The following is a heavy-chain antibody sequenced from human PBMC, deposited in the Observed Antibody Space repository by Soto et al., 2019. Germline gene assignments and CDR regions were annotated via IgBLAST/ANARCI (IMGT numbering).Heavy chain of an antibody. V-gene: IGHV4-39*01. J-gene: IGHJ5*02. Sequence: TSETLSLTCTVSGDSITNTHYWGWIRQPPGKGLEWIGTFFYSGNTYYNPSLSSRVTISVDTSKNQFSLSLSSVTAADTAVYYCARHLARLPPAPAWFGPWGQGTLVTVSS. CDR3: ARHLARLPPAPAWFGP. D-gene: IGHD2-21*02. CDR2: FFYSGNT. CDR1: GDSITNTHY.